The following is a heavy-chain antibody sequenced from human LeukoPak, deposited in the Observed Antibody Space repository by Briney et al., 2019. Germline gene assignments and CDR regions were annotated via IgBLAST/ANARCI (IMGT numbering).Heavy chain of an antibody. CDR3: ARGGSSWARYFDY. Sequence: PTLSLTFAISGDSVSSNSAAWNWIRQSPSRGLEWLGSTYYRSNWYNHYAVSVKSRITITPDTSKNQFSLQLNSVTPEDTAVYYCARGGSSWARYFDYWGQGTLVTVSS. V-gene: IGHV6-1*01. CDR2: TYYRSNWYN. CDR1: GDSVSSNSAA. J-gene: IGHJ4*02. D-gene: IGHD6-13*01.